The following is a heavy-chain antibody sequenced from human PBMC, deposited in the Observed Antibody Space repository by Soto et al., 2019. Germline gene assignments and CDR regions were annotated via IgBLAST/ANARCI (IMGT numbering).Heavy chain of an antibody. V-gene: IGHV1-46*03. CDR1: GYTFTSYY. Sequence: QVHLVQSGAEVKKPGASVKVSCKASGYTFTSYYMHWVRQAPGQGLEWMGNIKPSGGGTTYAQKFQGRVTITRGESTSTVYMEVSSLRSEDTAVYYCAREMPSTYYFDYWGQGALVIVSS. D-gene: IGHD2-2*01. CDR2: IKPSGGGT. CDR3: AREMPSTYYFDY. J-gene: IGHJ4*02.